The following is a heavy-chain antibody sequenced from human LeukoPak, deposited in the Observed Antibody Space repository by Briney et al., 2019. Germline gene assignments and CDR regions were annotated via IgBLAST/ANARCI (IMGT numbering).Heavy chain of an antibody. CDR1: GYSISSGYY. V-gene: IGHV4-38-2*02. Sequence: KPSETLSLTCTVSGYSISSGYYWGWIRQPPGKGLEWIGSIYHSGSTYYSPSLKSRVTISVDTSKNQFSLKLSSVTAADTAVYYCAREGDFWSGYRPRPHYYYYYYMDVWGKGTTVTVSS. CDR3: AREGDFWSGYRPRPHYYYYYYMDV. J-gene: IGHJ6*03. D-gene: IGHD3-3*01. CDR2: IYHSGST.